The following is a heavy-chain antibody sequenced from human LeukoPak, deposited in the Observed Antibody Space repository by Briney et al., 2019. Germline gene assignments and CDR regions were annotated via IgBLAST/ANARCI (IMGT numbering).Heavy chain of an antibody. CDR3: ARDGNFDY. D-gene: IGHD1-26*01. Sequence: ASVKVSCKASGYIFTDYYMHWMRQAPGQGLEWMGWINPNSGDTRFAQKFQGRVTMTGDTSITTAYMELIRLRSDDTAVYYCARDGNFDYWGQGTLVTVSS. V-gene: IGHV1-2*02. CDR2: INPNSGDT. J-gene: IGHJ4*02. CDR1: GYIFTDYY.